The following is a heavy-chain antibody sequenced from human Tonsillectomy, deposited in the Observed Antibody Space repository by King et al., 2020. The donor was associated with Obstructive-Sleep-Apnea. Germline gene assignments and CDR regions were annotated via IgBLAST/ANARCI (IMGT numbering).Heavy chain of an antibody. Sequence: VQLVESGGGLVQPGGSLRLSCVASGFTFSNYWMTWDRQAPGKGLEWVANINQNEGEKYYVDSVKGRFTISRDNAKNSLYLQMNSLRAEDTAVYFCASDHGYCSGGNCYAGGWGQGTLVTVSS. J-gene: IGHJ4*02. CDR3: ASDHGYCSGGNCYAGG. V-gene: IGHV3-7*03. CDR1: GFTFSNYW. D-gene: IGHD2-15*01. CDR2: INQNEGEK.